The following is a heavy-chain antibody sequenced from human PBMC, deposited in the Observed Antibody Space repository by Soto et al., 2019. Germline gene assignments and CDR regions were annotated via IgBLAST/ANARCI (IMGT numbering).Heavy chain of an antibody. J-gene: IGHJ6*02. V-gene: IGHV3-23*01. D-gene: IGHD3-10*01. CDR3: AKDPLLWLYGAMDV. Sequence: GGSLRLSCAASGFTFSSYAMSWVRQAPGKGLGWVSGISGNGGLTYYADSVKGRFTISRDNSKSMLYVQMNSLRAEDTAVYYCAKDPLLWLYGAMDVWGQGTTVTVSS. CDR1: GFTFSSYA. CDR2: ISGNGGLT.